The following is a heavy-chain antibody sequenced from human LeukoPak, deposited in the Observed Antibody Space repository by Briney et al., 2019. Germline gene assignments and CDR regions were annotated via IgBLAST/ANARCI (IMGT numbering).Heavy chain of an antibody. D-gene: IGHD6-13*01. J-gene: IGHJ4*02. V-gene: IGHV1-18*01. CDR3: ARDRWYAFDY. CDR1: GYTFTING. Sequence: ASVKVSCKASGYTFTINGISWVRQAPGRGLEWMRWISANSGDTIYAEKLHGRVTLTRDTSTGTAYMELNSLTYDDTAVYYCARDRWYAFDYWGQGTLVTVSS. CDR2: ISANSGDT.